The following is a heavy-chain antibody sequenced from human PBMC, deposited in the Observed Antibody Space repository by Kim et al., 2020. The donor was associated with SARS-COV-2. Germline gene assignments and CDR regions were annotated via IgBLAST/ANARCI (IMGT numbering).Heavy chain of an antibody. CDR2: INPKSGGT. Sequence: ASVKVSCKASGYTFTGYYMHWVRQAPGQGLEWMGWINPKSGGTNYAQKFQGRVTMTRDTSISTAYMELSRLRSDDTAVYYCARGGEYYYDSSGYYYYYYGMDVWGQGTTVTVSS. D-gene: IGHD3-22*01. V-gene: IGHV1-2*02. J-gene: IGHJ6*02. CDR3: ARGGEYYYDSSGYYYYYYGMDV. CDR1: GYTFTGYY.